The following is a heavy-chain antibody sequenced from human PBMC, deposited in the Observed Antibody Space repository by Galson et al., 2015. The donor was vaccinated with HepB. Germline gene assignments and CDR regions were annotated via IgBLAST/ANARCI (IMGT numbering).Heavy chain of an antibody. CDR3: AKGYGYSYGLLPGGLLVDY. V-gene: IGHV3-23*01. CDR2: ISGSGGST. J-gene: IGHJ4*02. CDR1: GFTFSSYA. D-gene: IGHD5-18*01. Sequence: SLRLSCAASGFTFSSYAMSWVRQAPGKGLEWVSAISGSGGSTYYADSVKGRFTISRDNSKNTLYLQMNSLRAEDTAVYYCAKGYGYSYGLLPGGLLVDYWGQGTLVTVSS.